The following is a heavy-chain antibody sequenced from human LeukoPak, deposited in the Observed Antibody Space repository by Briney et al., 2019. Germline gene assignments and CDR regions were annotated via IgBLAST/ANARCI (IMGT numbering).Heavy chain of an antibody. J-gene: IGHJ6*02. CDR3: TRKFRDYGMDV. Sequence: PGGSLRLSCAASGFTFSNYDMHWVRQVTGKGLEWVAAIGTAGDTYYSDSVRGRFTISRESAKNSLYLQMNSLRAGDTAVYYCTRKFRDYGMDVWGQGTMVTVSS. V-gene: IGHV3-13*01. CDR1: GFTFSNYD. CDR2: IGTAGDT.